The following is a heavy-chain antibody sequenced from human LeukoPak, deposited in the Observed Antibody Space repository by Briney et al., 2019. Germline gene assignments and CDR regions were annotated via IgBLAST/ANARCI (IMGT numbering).Heavy chain of an antibody. J-gene: IGHJ4*02. CDR3: AREGYDILTGYYDDGIFSLDF. D-gene: IGHD3-9*01. CDR2: INSDGSST. CDR1: GFTFTSYW. V-gene: IGHV3-74*01. Sequence: GGSLRLSCAASGFTFTSYWMHWVRQAPGKGLVWVSRINSDGSSTSYADSVQGRFTISRDNAKNTLYLQMNSLRAEDTAVYSCAREGYDILTGYYDDGIFSLDFWGQGTLVTVSS.